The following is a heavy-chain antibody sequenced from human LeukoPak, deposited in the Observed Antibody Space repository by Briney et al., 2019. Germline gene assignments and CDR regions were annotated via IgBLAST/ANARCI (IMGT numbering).Heavy chain of an antibody. CDR2: IIPIFGTA. J-gene: IGHJ5*02. V-gene: IGHV1-69*13. CDR3: ARGPPYGSGSYQSWRDIDIANWFDP. D-gene: IGHD3-10*01. Sequence: ASVKVSCKASGGTFSSYAISWVRQAPGQGLEWMGGIIPIFGTANYAQKFQGRVTITADESTSTAYMELSSLRSEDTAVYYCARGPPYGSGSYQSWRDIDIANWFDPWGQGTLVTVSS. CDR1: GGTFSSYA.